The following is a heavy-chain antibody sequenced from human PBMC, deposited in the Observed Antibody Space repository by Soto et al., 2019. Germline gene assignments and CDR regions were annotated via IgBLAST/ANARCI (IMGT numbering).Heavy chain of an antibody. Sequence: QLQLQESGPGLVKPAETLSLTCTVSGGSISSGSFYWGWIRKPPGKGLEWIGSIYYSGSTYYNPSHKRRVTISVDTSKNQFSLKLSSVTAADTAVYYCARYKWNSRGIRNWGQGTPVTVSS. CDR3: ARYKWNSRGIRN. V-gene: IGHV4-39*01. J-gene: IGHJ4*02. D-gene: IGHD1-20*01. CDR1: GGSISSGSFY. CDR2: IYYSGST.